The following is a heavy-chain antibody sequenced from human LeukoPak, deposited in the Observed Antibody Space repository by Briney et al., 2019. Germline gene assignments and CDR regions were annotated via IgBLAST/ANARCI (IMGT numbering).Heavy chain of an antibody. D-gene: IGHD3-10*01. Sequence: PGRSLRLSCAASGFTFSSYGMHWVRQAPGKGLEWVAVISYDGSNKYYTDSVKGRFTISRDNSKNTLYLQMNSLRAEDTAVYYCAKAEDGSGALGFDPWGQGTPVTVSS. CDR1: GFTFSSYG. J-gene: IGHJ5*02. CDR3: AKAEDGSGALGFDP. CDR2: ISYDGSNK. V-gene: IGHV3-30*18.